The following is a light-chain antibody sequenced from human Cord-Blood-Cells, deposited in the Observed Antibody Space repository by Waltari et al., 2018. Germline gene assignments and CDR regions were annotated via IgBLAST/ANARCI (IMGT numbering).Light chain of an antibody. Sequence: QSALPLPPSAPVAPGQRVTISGTGRSYNIGDGYDVHGYQQLPGTAPQLRIYGNSDRPAGVPDRFSGSKSGTSASLAITGLQAEDEADYYGQSYDSSLSGYVFGTGTKVTVL. V-gene: IGLV1-40*01. CDR2: GNS. J-gene: IGLJ1*01. CDR1: SYNIGDGYD. CDR3: QSYDSSLSGYV.